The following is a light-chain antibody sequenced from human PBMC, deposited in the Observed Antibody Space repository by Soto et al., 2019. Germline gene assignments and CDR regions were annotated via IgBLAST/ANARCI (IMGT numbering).Light chain of an antibody. V-gene: IGKV1-27*01. CDR3: QKYSSVPV. Sequence: DIQMTQSPTSLSASVGDRVTITCRASQGIRNCVAWYQQKPGKAPKLLIYAASTLQSGVPSRFSGSGSGTDFTHTHTSRQPEDGATYSCQKYSSVPVFGPGHKVEIK. J-gene: IGKJ3*01. CDR2: AAS. CDR1: QGIRNC.